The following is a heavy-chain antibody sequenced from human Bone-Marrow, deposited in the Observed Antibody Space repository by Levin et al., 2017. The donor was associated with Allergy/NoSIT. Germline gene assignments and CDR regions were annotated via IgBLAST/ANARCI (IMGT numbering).Heavy chain of an antibody. Sequence: GGSLRLSCGASGFSFSRYGMHWVRQAPGKGLEGVADIWNDGGQRYHADSVKGRFTVSRDNSKNTLYLEIRNLRAEDTAIYYCARDTDVSKTFGSVRGLARRKYGMDAWGQGTTVTV. D-gene: IGHD3-10*01. CDR3: ARDTDVSKTFGSVRGLARRKYGMDA. CDR2: IWNDGGQR. V-gene: IGHV3-33*01. CDR1: GFSFSRYG. J-gene: IGHJ6*02.